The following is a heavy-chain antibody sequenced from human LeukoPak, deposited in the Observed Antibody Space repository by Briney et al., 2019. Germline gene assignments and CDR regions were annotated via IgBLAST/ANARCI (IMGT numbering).Heavy chain of an antibody. V-gene: IGHV1-3*01. CDR3: ARGDYYDSSGYPTDY. J-gene: IGHJ4*02. CDR2: INAGNGNT. Sequence: GASVKVSCKASGYTFTSYAMHWVRQAPGQRLEWMGWINAGNGNTKYSQKFQGRVTITRDTSASTAYMELSSLRSEDTAVYYCARGDYYDSSGYPTDYWGQGTLVTVSS. CDR1: GYTFTSYA. D-gene: IGHD3-22*01.